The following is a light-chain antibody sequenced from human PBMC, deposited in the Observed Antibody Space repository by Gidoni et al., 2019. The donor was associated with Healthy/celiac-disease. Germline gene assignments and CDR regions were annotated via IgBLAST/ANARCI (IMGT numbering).Light chain of an antibody. CDR3: QQYGSSSGA. Sequence: ESVLTQSPGTLSLSPGERATLFCRASQAVSNSYLAWYVQKPGQAPRILIYGASNRATGTHDRFSGSGSGTDFTLTISRLEPEDFATYYCQQYGSSSGAFXQXTKVEIK. V-gene: IGKV3-20*01. CDR1: QAVSNSY. CDR2: GAS. J-gene: IGKJ1*01.